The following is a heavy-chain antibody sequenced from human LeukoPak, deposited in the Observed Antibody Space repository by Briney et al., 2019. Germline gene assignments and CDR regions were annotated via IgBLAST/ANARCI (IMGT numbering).Heavy chain of an antibody. V-gene: IGHV3-23*01. CDR1: GFTFNNYA. CDR2: ISGSGGTT. J-gene: IGHJ4*02. Sequence: HPGGSLRLSCAASGFTFNNYAMNWVRQAPGKGLEWVSVISGSGGTTYYADSVKGRFTISRDSSKSTLYLQMNSLRAEDTAVYYCASHERGYSYGPDYWGQGTLVTVSS. CDR3: ASHERGYSYGPDY. D-gene: IGHD5-18*01.